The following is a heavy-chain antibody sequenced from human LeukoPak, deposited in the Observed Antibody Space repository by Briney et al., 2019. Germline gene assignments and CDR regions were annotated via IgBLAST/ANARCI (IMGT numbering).Heavy chain of an antibody. CDR2: IDKTTYPT. D-gene: IGHD6-19*01. V-gene: IGHV3-23*05. CDR1: GFTFSSYA. J-gene: IGHJ4*02. Sequence: PGRSLRLSCAASGFTFSSYAMHWVRQAPGKGLEWVSTIDKTTYPTFYADSVKGRFPISRDNSKNTLYLQMNSLRTEDTAVYFCAKFEGATIPGWFNDYWGQGILVTVSS. CDR3: AKFEGATIPGWFNDY.